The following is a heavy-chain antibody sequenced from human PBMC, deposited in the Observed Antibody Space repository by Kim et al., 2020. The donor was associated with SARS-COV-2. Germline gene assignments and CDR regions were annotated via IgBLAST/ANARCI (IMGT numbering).Heavy chain of an antibody. J-gene: IGHJ4*02. Sequence: YAQKFQGRVTMTRDTSTSTVYMELSSLRSEDTAVYYCARDGGYSYGLFDYRGQGTLVTVSS. V-gene: IGHV1-46*01. CDR3: ARDGGYSYGLFDY. D-gene: IGHD5-18*01.